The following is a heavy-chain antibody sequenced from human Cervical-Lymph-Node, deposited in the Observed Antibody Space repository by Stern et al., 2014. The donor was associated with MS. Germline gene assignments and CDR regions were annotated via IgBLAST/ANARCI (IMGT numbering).Heavy chain of an antibody. D-gene: IGHD3-3*01. J-gene: IGHJ4*02. CDR1: GFTFDDYA. CDR2: ITWNRFSV. V-gene: IGHV3-9*01. Sequence: EVQLVESGGGLVQPGRSLRISCAASGFTFDDYAMHWVRQAPGKGLEWVSGITWNRFSVVYTDSVKGRFTISRDNTKNSLYLQMNSLRGDDTSLYYCAKGSGGSGYYPVALDYWGQGTLVTVSS. CDR3: AKGSGGSGYYPVALDY.